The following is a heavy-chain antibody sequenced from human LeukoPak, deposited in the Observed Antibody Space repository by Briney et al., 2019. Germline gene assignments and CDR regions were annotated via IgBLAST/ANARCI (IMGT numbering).Heavy chain of an antibody. Sequence: QAGGSLRLSCAASGFTFGNYAMNWVRQAPGRGLEWVSAISGTGGSTYYADSVKGRFTISRDNSKSTLYLQINRLRAEDTAVYYCAKSAQYSTTWMDNWGQGSLVTVSS. V-gene: IGHV3-23*01. J-gene: IGHJ4*02. CDR1: GFTFGNYA. CDR3: AKSAQYSTTWMDN. CDR2: ISGTGGST. D-gene: IGHD6-13*01.